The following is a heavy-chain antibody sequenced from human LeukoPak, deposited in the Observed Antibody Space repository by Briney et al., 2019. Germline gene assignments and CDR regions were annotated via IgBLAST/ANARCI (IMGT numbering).Heavy chain of an antibody. J-gene: IGHJ5*02. D-gene: IGHD1-26*01. CDR2: IYYSGST. Sequence: PSETLSLTCTVSGGSISSSGYYWGWIRQPPGKGLEWIGSIYYSGSTYYNPSLKSRVTISVDTSKNQFSLKLSSVTAADTAVYYCARSIPWEGFDPWGQGTLVTVSS. CDR1: GGSISSSGYY. V-gene: IGHV4-39*07. CDR3: ARSIPWEGFDP.